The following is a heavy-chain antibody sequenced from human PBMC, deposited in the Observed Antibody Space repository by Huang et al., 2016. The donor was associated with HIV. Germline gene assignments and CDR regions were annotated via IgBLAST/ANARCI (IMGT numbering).Heavy chain of an antibody. D-gene: IGHD2-8*02. CDR1: GFTVSTNY. Sequence: EVQLVESGGGLIQPGGSLRLSCAASGFTVSTNYMTWVRQAPGKGLEGVSLICSGCTTYDADSVKGRFTISRDDSENTLYLHMTSLRAGDTAVYYCAKEGDTGAALGYWGQGTLVTVS. CDR3: AKEGDTGAALGY. V-gene: IGHV3-53*01. CDR2: ICSGCTT. J-gene: IGHJ4*02.